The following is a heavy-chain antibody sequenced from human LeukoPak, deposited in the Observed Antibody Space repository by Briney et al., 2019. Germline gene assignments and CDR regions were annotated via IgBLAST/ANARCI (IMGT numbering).Heavy chain of an antibody. D-gene: IGHD6-19*01. V-gene: IGHV4-59*12. Sequence: SETLSLTCTVSGGSISSYYWSWIRQPPGKGLEWIGYIYYSGSTSYNPSLKSRVTISVDTSKNQFSLKLSSVTAADTAVYYCARILAVAGRGVGYSDYWGQGTLVTVSS. CDR2: IYYSGST. CDR1: GGSISSYY. CDR3: ARILAVAGRGVGYSDY. J-gene: IGHJ4*02.